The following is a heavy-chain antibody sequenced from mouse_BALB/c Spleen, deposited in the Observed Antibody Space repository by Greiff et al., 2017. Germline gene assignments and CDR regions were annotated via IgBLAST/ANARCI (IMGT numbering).Heavy chain of an antibody. CDR1: GFNIKDTY. CDR3: ARKRGSSYSDAMDY. CDR2: IDPANGNT. D-gene: IGHD1-1*01. V-gene: IGHV14-3*02. Sequence: VQLKESGAELVKPGASVKLSCTASGFNIKDTYMHWVKQRPEQGLEWIGRIDPANGNTKYDPKFQGKATITADTSSNTAYLQLSSLTSEDTAVYYGARKRGSSYSDAMDYWGQGTSVTVSS. J-gene: IGHJ4*01.